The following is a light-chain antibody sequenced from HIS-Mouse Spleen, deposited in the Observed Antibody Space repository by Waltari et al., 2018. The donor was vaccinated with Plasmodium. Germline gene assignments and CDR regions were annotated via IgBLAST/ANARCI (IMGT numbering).Light chain of an antibody. Sequence: QSALTQPASVSGSPGQSITISCTGTSSDVRGSNYVSWYQQHPGKAPKLMIYDVSNRPSGVSNRFSGSKSGNTASLTISGLQAEDEADYYCSSYTSSSTLVFGGGTKLTVL. CDR2: DVS. CDR3: SSYTSSSTLV. CDR1: SSDVRGSNY. V-gene: IGLV2-14*03. J-gene: IGLJ2*01.